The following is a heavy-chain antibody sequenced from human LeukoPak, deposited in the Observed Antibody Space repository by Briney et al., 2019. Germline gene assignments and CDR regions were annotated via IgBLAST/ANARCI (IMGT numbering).Heavy chain of an antibody. CDR2: INPNSGGT. V-gene: IGHV1-2*02. CDR1: GYTFTGYY. D-gene: IGHD3-10*01. Sequence: ASVKVSCKAFGYTFTGYYMHWVRQAPGRGLEWMGWINPNSGGTNYAQKFQGRVTMTRDTSISTAYMELSRLRSDDTAVYYRARVGGSGENWFDPWGQGTLVTVSS. J-gene: IGHJ5*02. CDR3: ARVGGSGENWFDP.